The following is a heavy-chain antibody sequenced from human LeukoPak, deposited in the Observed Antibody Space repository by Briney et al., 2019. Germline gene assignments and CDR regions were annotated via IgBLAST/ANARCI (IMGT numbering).Heavy chain of an antibody. Sequence: GGSLRLSCAASGLTFSSYSMNWVRQAPGKGLEWVSSISSSSSYIYYADSVKGRFTISRDNAKNSLYLQMNSLRAEDTAVYYCAKKAGYSVNWFDPWGQGTLVTVSS. CDR3: AKKAGYSVNWFDP. J-gene: IGHJ5*02. CDR1: GLTFSSYS. D-gene: IGHD5-12*01. V-gene: IGHV3-21*01. CDR2: ISSSSSYI.